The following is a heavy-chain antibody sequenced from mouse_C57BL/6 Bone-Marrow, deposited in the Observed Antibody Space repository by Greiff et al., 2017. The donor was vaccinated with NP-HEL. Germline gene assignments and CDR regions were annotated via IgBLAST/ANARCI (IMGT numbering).Heavy chain of an antibody. CDR2: IDPETGGT. V-gene: IGHV1-15*01. D-gene: IGHD1-1*01. Sequence: QVQLQQSGAELVRPGASVTLSCKASGYTFTDYEMHWVKQTSVHGLEWIGAIDPETGGTAYNQKFKGKAILTADKSSSTAYMELRSLTSEASAVYYCTNYGSRRAMDYWGQGTSVTVSS. CDR3: TNYGSRRAMDY. J-gene: IGHJ4*01. CDR1: GYTFTDYE.